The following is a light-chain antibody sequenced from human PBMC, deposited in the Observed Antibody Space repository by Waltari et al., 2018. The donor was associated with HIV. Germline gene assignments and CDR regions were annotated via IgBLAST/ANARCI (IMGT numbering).Light chain of an antibody. V-gene: IGLV2-23*02. CDR3: CSYAGSSTWV. J-gene: IGLJ3*02. CDR2: AVS. CDR1: SSDVGGYNY. Sequence: QSALTQPASVSGSPGQSITISCTGTSSDVGGYNYVSWYQQHPGEAPQLMIYAVSKRPSGVSTRFSGSKSGNTASLTISGLQAEDEADYYCCSYAGSSTWVFGGGTKLTVL.